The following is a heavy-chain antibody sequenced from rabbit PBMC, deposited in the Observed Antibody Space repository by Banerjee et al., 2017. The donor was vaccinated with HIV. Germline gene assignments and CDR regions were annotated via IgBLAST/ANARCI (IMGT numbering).Heavy chain of an antibody. Sequence: QSLEESGGDLVKPGASLTLTCTASGFSFSSGYDMCWVRQAPGKGLEWIACIDAGSSGSTYYASWARGRFTISRPSSTTVTLQMTSLTAADTATYFCARDDAGNRYYYFNLWGQGTLVTVS. CDR3: ARDDAGNRYYYFNL. V-gene: IGHV1S40*01. CDR2: IDAGSSGST. J-gene: IGHJ4*01. D-gene: IGHD8-1*01. CDR1: GFSFSSGYD.